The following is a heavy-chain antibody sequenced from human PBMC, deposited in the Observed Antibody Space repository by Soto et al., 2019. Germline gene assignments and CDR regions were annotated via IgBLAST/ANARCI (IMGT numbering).Heavy chain of an antibody. CDR3: ITDPYDYVP. J-gene: IGHJ5*02. CDR1: GFTLTNAW. V-gene: IGHV3-15*07. CDR2: IKSKTDGGAT. D-gene: IGHD3-10*02. Sequence: EVQLVESGGGLVKPGGSLRLSCVASGFTLTNAWMHWVRQAPGKGLEWVGRIKSKTDGGATDYAEPVKGRFTISRDESRHTLYLQMNSLKTEDTAVYFCITDPYDYVPWGQGTLVTVSS.